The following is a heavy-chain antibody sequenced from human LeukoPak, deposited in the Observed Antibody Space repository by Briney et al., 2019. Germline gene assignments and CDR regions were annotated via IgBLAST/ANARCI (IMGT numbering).Heavy chain of an antibody. CDR2: ISGRGDGT. V-gene: IGHV3-23*01. D-gene: IGHD3-10*01. Sequence: GGSLRLSCTASGFTFNTHAMSWVRRAPGKGLEWLSAISGRGDGTYYADSVKGRFTVSRDNSRNTLYLQMNSLRADDTAVYYCAKERKEFVLRYFGELGSWGQGTLVSVSS. CDR3: AKERKEFVLRYFGELGS. CDR1: GFTFNTHA. J-gene: IGHJ4*02.